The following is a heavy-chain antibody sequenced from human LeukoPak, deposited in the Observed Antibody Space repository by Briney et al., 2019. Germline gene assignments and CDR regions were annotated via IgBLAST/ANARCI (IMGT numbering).Heavy chain of an antibody. CDR2: IMLIFGTA. J-gene: IGHJ4*02. CDR3: ARAPDYDYVWGSPTYYFDY. D-gene: IGHD3-16*01. V-gene: IGHV1-69*13. Sequence: SVKVSCKASGGTFSSYAISWVRQAPGQGLEWMGGIMLIFGTANYAQKFQGRVTITADESTSTAYMELSSLRSEDTAVYYCARAPDYDYVWGSPTYYFDYWGQGTLVTVSS. CDR1: GGTFSSYA.